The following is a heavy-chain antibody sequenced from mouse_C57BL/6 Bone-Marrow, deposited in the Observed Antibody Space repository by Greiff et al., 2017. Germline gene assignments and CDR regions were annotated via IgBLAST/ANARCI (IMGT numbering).Heavy chain of an antibody. V-gene: IGHV14-1*01. J-gene: IGHJ1*03. Sequence: DVKLVESGAELVRPGASVKLSCTASGFNIKDYYMHWVKQRPEQGLEWIGRIDPEDGDTEYAPKFQGKATMTADTSSNTAYLQLSRLTSEDTAVYYCATNYGSSDWYFDVWGTGTTGTVSS. CDR2: IDPEDGDT. CDR1: GFNIKDYY. CDR3: ATNYGSSDWYFDV. D-gene: IGHD1-1*01.